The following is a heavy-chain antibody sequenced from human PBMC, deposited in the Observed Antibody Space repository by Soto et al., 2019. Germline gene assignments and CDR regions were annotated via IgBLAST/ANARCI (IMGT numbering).Heavy chain of an antibody. V-gene: IGHV3-9*01. CDR3: NVRTIMITFGGVMEFDY. D-gene: IGHD3-16*01. CDR2: ISWNSGSI. Sequence: HPGGSLRLSCAASGFTFDDYAMHWVRQAPGKGLEWVSGISWNSGSIGYADSVKGRFTISRDNAKNSLYLQMNSLRAEDTALYYCNVRTIMITFGGVMEFDYWGQGTLVTVSS. CDR1: GFTFDDYA. J-gene: IGHJ4*02.